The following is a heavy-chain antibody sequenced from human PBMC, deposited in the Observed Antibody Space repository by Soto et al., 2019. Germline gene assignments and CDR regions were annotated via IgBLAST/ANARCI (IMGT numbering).Heavy chain of an antibody. Sequence: QITLKESGPALVKHTQTLTLTCTFSGFSLSTSGVGVGWIRQPPGKALEWLALIYWDDDKRYSPSLKSRLTITKDSAKHPVVLTMTNMDPVDTATYSCAHRGRYSSSWYTLFFYYWGQGTLVTVSS. D-gene: IGHD6-13*01. V-gene: IGHV2-5*02. CDR1: GFSLSTSGVG. J-gene: IGHJ4*02. CDR2: IYWDDDK. CDR3: AHRGRYSSSWYTLFFYY.